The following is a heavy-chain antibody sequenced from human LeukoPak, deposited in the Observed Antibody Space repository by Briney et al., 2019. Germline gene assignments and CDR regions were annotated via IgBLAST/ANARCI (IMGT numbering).Heavy chain of an antibody. Sequence: PGGSLRLSCAASGFTFSNAWMNWVRQAPGKGLEWVSTFSGSDGSTYYADSVRGRFTISRDISKNTLYLQMNSLRAEDTAIYYCAKHTIRNLVGATVDYWGQGTLVTVSS. CDR2: FSGSDGST. D-gene: IGHD1-26*01. V-gene: IGHV3-23*01. CDR3: AKHTIRNLVGATVDY. J-gene: IGHJ4*02. CDR1: GFTFSNAW.